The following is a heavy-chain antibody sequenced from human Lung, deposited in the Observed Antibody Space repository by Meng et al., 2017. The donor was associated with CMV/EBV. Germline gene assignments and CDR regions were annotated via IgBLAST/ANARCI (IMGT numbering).Heavy chain of an antibody. J-gene: IGHJ6*02. CDR3: ARGYIVVVPAAMLRSGLYGMDV. Sequence: LXCAVYGGSFSGYYWSWIRQPPGKGLEWIGEINHSGSTNYNPSLKSRVTISVDTSKNQFSLKLSSVTAADTAVYYCARGYIVVVPAAMLRSGLYGMDVWGQGTXVTGSS. CDR2: INHSGST. CDR1: GGSFSGYY. D-gene: IGHD2-2*01. V-gene: IGHV4-34*01.